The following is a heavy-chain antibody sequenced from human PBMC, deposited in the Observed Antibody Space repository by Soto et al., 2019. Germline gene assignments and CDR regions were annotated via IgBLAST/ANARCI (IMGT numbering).Heavy chain of an antibody. J-gene: IGHJ4*02. CDR3: AKDQCSGGSCYSPFDY. CDR2: ISYDGSNK. Sequence: QVQLVESGGGVVQPGRSLRLSCAASGFTFSSYGMHWVRQAPGKGLEWVAVISYDGSNKYYADSVKGRFTISRANSKNTLYLQMNSLRAGDTAVYYCAKDQCSGGSCYSPFDYWGQGTLVTVSS. D-gene: IGHD2-15*01. V-gene: IGHV3-30*18. CDR1: GFTFSSYG.